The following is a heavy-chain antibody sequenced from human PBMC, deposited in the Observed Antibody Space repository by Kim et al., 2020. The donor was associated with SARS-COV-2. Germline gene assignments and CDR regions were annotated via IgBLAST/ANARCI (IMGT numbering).Heavy chain of an antibody. J-gene: IGHJ4*02. CDR2: T. CDR3: ARESSRRADY. D-gene: IGHD2-2*01. V-gene: IGHV3-53*01. Sequence: TFYADSVKGRFIISRENSRNTLFLQLNSLRAEDTALYYCARESSRRADYWGQGTLVTVSS.